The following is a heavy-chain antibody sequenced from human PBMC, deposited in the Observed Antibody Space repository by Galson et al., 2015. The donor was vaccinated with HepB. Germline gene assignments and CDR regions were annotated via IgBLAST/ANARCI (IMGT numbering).Heavy chain of an antibody. D-gene: IGHD6-13*01. CDR3: ARGLIAAAGRIDY. J-gene: IGHJ4*02. Sequence: SLRLSCAASGFTFSSYSMNWVRQAPGKGLEWVSSISTSSSYIYYADSVKGRFTISRDNAKNSLYLQMNSLRAEDTAVYYCARGLIAAAGRIDYWGQGTLVTVSS. V-gene: IGHV3-21*01. CDR1: GFTFSSYS. CDR2: ISTSSSYI.